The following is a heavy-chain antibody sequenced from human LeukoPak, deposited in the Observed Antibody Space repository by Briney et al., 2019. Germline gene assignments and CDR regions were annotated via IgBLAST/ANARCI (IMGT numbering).Heavy chain of an antibody. CDR1: GGSFIGFH. J-gene: IGHJ4*02. D-gene: IGHD4-23*01. CDR3: ARETPYGGNAIDY. CDR2: INHSGST. V-gene: IGHV4-34*01. Sequence: SETLSLTCAVYGGSFIGFHWNWIRQPPGKGLEWIGDINHSGSTNYNPSLKSRVTMSVDTSKNQFSLKLSSVTAADTAVYYCARETPYGGNAIDYWGQGTLVTVSS.